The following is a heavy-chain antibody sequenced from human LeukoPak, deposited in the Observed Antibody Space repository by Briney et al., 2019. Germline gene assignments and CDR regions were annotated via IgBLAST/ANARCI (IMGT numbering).Heavy chain of an antibody. CDR3: ARDYCSGVTCYDGY. CDR2: IKQDGSEQ. Sequence: GGSLRLSCTASGFTFSGYWMSWVRQGPGKGLEWLASIKQDGSEQYYADSVRGRFTISRDNAKNSVYLQMNSLRGDDTAVYYCARDYCSGVTCYDGYWGQGTLVTVSS. D-gene: IGHD2-15*01. CDR1: GFTFSGYW. V-gene: IGHV3-7*04. J-gene: IGHJ4*02.